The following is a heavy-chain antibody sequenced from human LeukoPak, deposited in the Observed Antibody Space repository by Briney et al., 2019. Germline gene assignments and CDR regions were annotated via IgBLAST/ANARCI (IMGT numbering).Heavy chain of an antibody. V-gene: IGHV3-23*01. CDR3: AKSTPAMVRGVIPNFDY. J-gene: IGHJ4*02. D-gene: IGHD3-10*01. CDR2: ISGSGGST. CDR1: EFTFSSYA. Sequence: PGGSLRLSCAASEFTFSSYAMNWVRQAPGKGLEWVSAISGSGGSTYYADSVKGRFTISRDNSKNTLYLQMNSLRAEDTAVYYCAKSTPAMVRGVIPNFDYWGQGTLVTVSS.